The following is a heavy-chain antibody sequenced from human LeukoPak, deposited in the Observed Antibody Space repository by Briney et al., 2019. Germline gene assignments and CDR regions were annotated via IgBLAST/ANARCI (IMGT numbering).Heavy chain of an antibody. CDR1: GYCISSGYY. Sequence: SETLSLTCTVSGYCISSGYYWGWIRQPPGKGLEWIGSIYHSGSTYYNPSLKSRVTISVDTSKNQFSLKLSSVTAADTAVYYCVRVVYYYYYMDVWGKGTTVTVSS. CDR3: VRVVYYYYYMDV. D-gene: IGHD2-15*01. J-gene: IGHJ6*03. CDR2: IYHSGST. V-gene: IGHV4-38-2*02.